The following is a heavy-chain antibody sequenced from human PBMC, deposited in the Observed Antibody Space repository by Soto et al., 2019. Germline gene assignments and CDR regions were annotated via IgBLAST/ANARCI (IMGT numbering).Heavy chain of an antibody. D-gene: IGHD6-13*01. J-gene: IGHJ4*02. CDR2: ISAYNGNT. Sequence: ASVKVSCKASGYTFTSYGISWVRQAPGQGLEWMGWISAYNGNTNYAQKLQGRVTMTTDTSTSTAYMELRSLRSDDTAVYYCARFRRGYSSSWYNYWGQGTLVTVSS. V-gene: IGHV1-18*01. CDR1: GYTFTSYG. CDR3: ARFRRGYSSSWYNY.